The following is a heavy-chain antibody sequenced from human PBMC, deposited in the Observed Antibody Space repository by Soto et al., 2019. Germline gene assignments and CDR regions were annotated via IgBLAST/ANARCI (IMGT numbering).Heavy chain of an antibody. J-gene: IGHJ3*02. CDR2: INSDGSST. D-gene: IGHD6-19*01. CDR1: GFTFSSYW. CDR3: ARGMYSSGWYYAFDI. V-gene: IGHV3-74*01. Sequence: GASLRLSCAASGFTFSSYWMHWVRQAPGKGLVWVSRINSDGSSTSYADSVKGRFTISRDNAKNTLYLQMNSLRAEDTAVYYCARGMYSSGWYYAFDIWGQGTMVTVSS.